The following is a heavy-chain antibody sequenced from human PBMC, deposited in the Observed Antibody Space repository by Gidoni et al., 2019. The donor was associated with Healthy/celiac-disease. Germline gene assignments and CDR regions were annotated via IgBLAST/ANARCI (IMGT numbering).Heavy chain of an antibody. CDR3: ARRTVTTYLYGMDV. Sequence: QLQLQESGPGLVKPSETLSLTCTVSGGSLSSSSYDWGWIREPPGKGLGWIGSIYYSGSTYYNPSLKSRVTISVDTSKNQFSLKLSSVTAADTAVYYCARRTVTTYLYGMDVWGQGTTVTVSS. J-gene: IGHJ6*02. CDR1: GGSLSSSSYD. V-gene: IGHV4-39*01. D-gene: IGHD4-17*01. CDR2: IYYSGST.